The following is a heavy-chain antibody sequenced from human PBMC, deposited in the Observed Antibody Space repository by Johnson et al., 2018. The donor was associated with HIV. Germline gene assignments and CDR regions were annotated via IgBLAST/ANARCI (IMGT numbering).Heavy chain of an antibody. D-gene: IGHD7-27*01. CDR2: IYDGGST. J-gene: IGHJ3*02. V-gene: IGHV3-66*02. Sequence: MQLVESGGGLVQPGRSLRLSCVASGVSVSDNYMSWVRQPPGKGLEWVSVIYDGGSTYYADSVKGRFTISRDNAKNTLSLQMNRLGIEDTAGYYCRRLGAITATGVGALDIWGRGTMVTVSS. CDR3: RRLGAITATGVGALDI. CDR1: GVSVSDNY.